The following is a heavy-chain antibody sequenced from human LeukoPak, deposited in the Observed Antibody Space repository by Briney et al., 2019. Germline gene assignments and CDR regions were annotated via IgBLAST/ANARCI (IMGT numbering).Heavy chain of an antibody. J-gene: IGHJ4*02. V-gene: IGHV4-59*08. CDR2: IYYSGST. CDR1: GGSISSYY. CDR3: ARAAVTTVGTFDY. D-gene: IGHD4-23*01. Sequence: PSETLSLTCTVSGGSISSYYWSWIRQPPGKGLEWIGYIYYSGSTYYNPSLKSRVTISVDTSKNQFSLKLSSVTAADTAVYYCARAAVTTVGTFDYWGQGTLVTVSS.